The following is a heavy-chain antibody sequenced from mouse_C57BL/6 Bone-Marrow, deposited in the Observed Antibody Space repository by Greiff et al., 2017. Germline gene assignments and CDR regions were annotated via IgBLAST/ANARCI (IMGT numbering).Heavy chain of an antibody. D-gene: IGHD4-1*01. CDR1: GYAFSSSW. CDR3: ASEGLTGPWFAY. V-gene: IGHV1-82*01. CDR2: IYPGDGDT. J-gene: IGHJ3*01. Sequence: QVQLQQSGPELVKPGASVKISCKASGYAFSSSWMNWVKQRPGKGLEWIGRIYPGDGDTNYNGKFKGKATLTADKSSSTAYMQLSSLTSEDSAVDFVASEGLTGPWFAYWGQGTLVTVSA.